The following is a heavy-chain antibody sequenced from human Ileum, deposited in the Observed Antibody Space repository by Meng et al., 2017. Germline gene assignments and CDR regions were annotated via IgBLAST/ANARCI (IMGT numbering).Heavy chain of an antibody. V-gene: IGHV4-39*07. D-gene: IGHD3-3*02. Sequence: GSLRLSCTAPGVSISSSTSYWGWVRQPPGKGLEWIVSIDNSGRTYYNPSLKSRVTISVDTSKNQFSLNLSSVTAADTAVYYCAGDGSSISWYYYWGQGTLVTVSS. CDR1: GVSISSSTSY. J-gene: IGHJ4*02. CDR3: AGDGSSISWYYY. CDR2: IDNSGRT.